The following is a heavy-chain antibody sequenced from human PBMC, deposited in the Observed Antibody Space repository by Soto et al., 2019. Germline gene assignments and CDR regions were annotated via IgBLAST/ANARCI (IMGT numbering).Heavy chain of an antibody. D-gene: IGHD5-18*01. CDR1: GFTFSSYG. CDR2: IWYDGSDK. V-gene: IGHV3-33*01. Sequence: GGSLRLSCAASGFTFSSYGMHWVRQAPGKGLEWVAVIWYDGSDKYYADSVKGRFTISRDNSKNTLYLQMNSLRAEDTAVYYCARPVEYSYGYKCYFDYWGQGTLVTVSS. CDR3: ARPVEYSYGYKCYFDY. J-gene: IGHJ4*02.